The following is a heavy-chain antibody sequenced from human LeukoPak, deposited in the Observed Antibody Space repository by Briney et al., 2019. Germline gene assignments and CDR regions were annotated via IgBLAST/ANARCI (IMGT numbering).Heavy chain of an antibody. Sequence: SETLSLTCAVYDGSFSGYYWSWIRQPPGKGLEWIGEINHSGSTNYNPSLKSRVTISVDTSKNQFSLKLSSVTAADTAVYYCARTTKQNYYGSGSYYKGYYYYYMDVWGKGTTVTVSS. V-gene: IGHV4-34*01. J-gene: IGHJ6*03. CDR3: ARTTKQNYYGSGSYYKGYYYYYMDV. CDR1: DGSFSGYY. D-gene: IGHD3-10*01. CDR2: INHSGST.